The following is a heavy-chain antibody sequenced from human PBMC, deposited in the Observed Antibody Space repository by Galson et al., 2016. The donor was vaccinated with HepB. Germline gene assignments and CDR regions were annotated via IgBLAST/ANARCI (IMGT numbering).Heavy chain of an antibody. CDR1: GFTFSDYY. J-gene: IGHJ3*02. Sequence: SLRLSCAASGFTFSDYYMSWIRQAPGKGLEWVSYISSSSSYTNYADSVRGRFTISRDNAKNSLYLQMNSLRAEDTAVYYCARSKRGWGLGAFDIWGQGTMVTVSS. CDR3: ARSKRGWGLGAFDI. V-gene: IGHV3-11*06. D-gene: IGHD3-10*01. CDR2: ISSSSSYT.